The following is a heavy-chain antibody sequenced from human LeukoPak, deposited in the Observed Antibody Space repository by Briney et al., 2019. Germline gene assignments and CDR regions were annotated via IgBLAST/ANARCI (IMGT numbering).Heavy chain of an antibody. V-gene: IGHV1-18*01. CDR1: AYTFTSYG. D-gene: IGHD1-26*01. J-gene: IGHJ3*02. CDR2: ISVYNGHT. Sequence: ASVKVSCKASAYTFTSYGISWVRQAPGQGLEWMGWISVYNGHTNYAQNLQGRVTMTTDTSTSTAYMELRSLRSDDTAVYYCARGGRWELPRPYSFDIWGQGTMVTVSS. CDR3: ARGGRWELPRPYSFDI.